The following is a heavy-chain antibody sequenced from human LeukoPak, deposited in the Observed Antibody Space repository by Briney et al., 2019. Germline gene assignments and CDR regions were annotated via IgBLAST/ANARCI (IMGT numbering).Heavy chain of an antibody. CDR1: GGSINSYY. CDR3: ARLRSGMDV. V-gene: IGHV4-59*01. J-gene: IGHJ6*02. CDR2: VYNSGST. Sequence: SETLSLTCTVSGGSINSYYWTWIRQPPGKGLEWIANVYNSGSTNYNPSLKSRVTISVDMFKNQFSLKLTSVTAADTAVYYCARLRSGMDVWGQGTTATVSS.